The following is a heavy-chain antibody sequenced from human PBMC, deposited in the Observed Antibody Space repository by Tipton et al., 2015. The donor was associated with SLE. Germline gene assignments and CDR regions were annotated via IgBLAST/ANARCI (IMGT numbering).Heavy chain of an antibody. V-gene: IGHV4-59*01. CDR3: ARDDDNGFDC. Sequence: TLSLTCIVSGGSISSDYWSWIRQPPGKGLEWIGYFDYSGSTNYNPSLKSRVTISADTSKNQFSLNLNSVTAADTAVYYCARDDDNGFDCWGQGTLVTVSS. D-gene: IGHD2-8*01. CDR2: FDYSGST. CDR1: GGSISSDY. J-gene: IGHJ4*02.